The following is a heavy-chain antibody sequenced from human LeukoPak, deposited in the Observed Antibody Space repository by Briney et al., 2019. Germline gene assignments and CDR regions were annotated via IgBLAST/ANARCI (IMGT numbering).Heavy chain of an antibody. D-gene: IGHD3-22*01. CDR1: GGSFSGYY. J-gene: IGHJ1*01. CDR2: INHSGST. V-gene: IGHV4-34*01. Sequence: SETLSLTCAVYGGSFSGYYWSWIRQPPGKGLEWIGEINHSGSTNYNPSLKSRVTISVDTSKNQFSLKLSSVTAADTAVYYCARGYGPYDSRRSYQHWGQGTLVTVSS. CDR3: ARGYGPYDSRRSYQH.